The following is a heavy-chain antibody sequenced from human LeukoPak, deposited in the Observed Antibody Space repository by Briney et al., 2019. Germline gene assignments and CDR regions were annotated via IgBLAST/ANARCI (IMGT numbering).Heavy chain of an antibody. Sequence: GGSLRLSCAASGFTFSSYGMHWVRQAPGKGLEWVAVIWYDGSNKYYADSVKGRFTISRDNSKNTLYLQMNSLRAEDTAVYYCARDSRPTSIAAAVLDYWGQGTLVTVSS. D-gene: IGHD6-13*01. V-gene: IGHV3-33*08. CDR3: ARDSRPTSIAAAVLDY. CDR2: IWYDGSNK. CDR1: GFTFSSYG. J-gene: IGHJ4*02.